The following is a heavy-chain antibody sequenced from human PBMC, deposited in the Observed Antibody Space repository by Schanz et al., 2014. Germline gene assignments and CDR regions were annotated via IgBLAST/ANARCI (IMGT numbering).Heavy chain of an antibody. CDR3: ARDRRRYCSTASCLHDNWFDP. J-gene: IGHJ5*02. CDR1: GYTFTNHY. D-gene: IGHD2-2*01. Sequence: QVQLVQSGAEVRKPGASVKVSCKASGYTFTNHYLHWVRQAPGQGLEWMGWISAYNGNTNYAQKVQGRVTMTTDTSTGTAYMELRSLRSDDTAVYYCARDRRRYCSTASCLHDNWFDPWGQGTLXIVSS. V-gene: IGHV1-18*04. CDR2: ISAYNGNT.